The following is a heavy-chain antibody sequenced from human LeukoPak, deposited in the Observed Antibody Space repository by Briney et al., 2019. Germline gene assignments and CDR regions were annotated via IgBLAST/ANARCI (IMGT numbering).Heavy chain of an antibody. D-gene: IGHD4-17*01. CDR1: GFTFSSYG. CDR3: ARGRYYLDS. CDR2: IWYDGSNK. J-gene: IGHJ4*02. Sequence: GGSLRLSCAASGFTFSSYGMHWVRQAPGKGQEWVAVIWYDGSNKYYADSAKGRFTISRDNSKNTLYLQMNSLRAEDTAVYYCARGRYYLDSWGQGTLATVSS. V-gene: IGHV3-33*01.